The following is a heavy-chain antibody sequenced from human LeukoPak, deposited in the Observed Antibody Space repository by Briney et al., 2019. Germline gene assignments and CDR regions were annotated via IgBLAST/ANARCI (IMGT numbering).Heavy chain of an antibody. Sequence: ASVKVSCKASGDSFTDYTINWVRQAPGQGLEWMGVVIPFYGTTNYAQRLQGSVTLTMEDTATTAFMEMRSPGAEDTDVYCSGSRFTGRRWVPVAYYHMDVGGRGTAV. CDR1: GDSFTDYT. J-gene: IGHJ6*03. D-gene: IGHD1-7*01. V-gene: IGHV1-69*05. CDR3: GSRFTGRRWVPVAYYHMDV. CDR2: VIPFYGTT.